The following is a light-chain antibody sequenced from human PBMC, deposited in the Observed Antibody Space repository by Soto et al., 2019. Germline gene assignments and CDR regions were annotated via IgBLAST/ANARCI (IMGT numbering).Light chain of an antibody. CDR3: QKYNNWPPWT. Sequence: ILMTQSPATLSVSPGERATLSCRASQSVSNNLAWYQQKPGQAPRLLIYDASTRATGIPARFSGSGSGTEVTLTISGLQSEDFAVYYCQKYNNWPPWTFGQGPKVEIK. V-gene: IGKV3-15*01. CDR1: QSVSNN. J-gene: IGKJ1*01. CDR2: DAS.